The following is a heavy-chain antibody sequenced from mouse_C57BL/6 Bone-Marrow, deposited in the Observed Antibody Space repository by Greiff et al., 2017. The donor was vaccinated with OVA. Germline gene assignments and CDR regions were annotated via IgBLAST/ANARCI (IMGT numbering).Heavy chain of an antibody. CDR2: INPYNGGT. J-gene: IGHJ2*01. D-gene: IGHD4-1*01. CDR1: GYTFTDYY. V-gene: IGHV1-19*01. CDR3: ARLFLGPLDY. Sequence: VQLKQSGPVLVKPGASVKMSCKASGYTFTDYYMNWVKQSHGKSLEWIGVINPYNGGTSYNQKFKGKATLTVDKSSSTAYMELNSLTSEDSAVYYCARLFLGPLDYWGQGTTLTVSS.